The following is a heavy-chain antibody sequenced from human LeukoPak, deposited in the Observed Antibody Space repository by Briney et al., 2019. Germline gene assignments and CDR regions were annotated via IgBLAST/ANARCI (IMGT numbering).Heavy chain of an antibody. CDR1: GGSISRFY. CDR2: IYYSGSA. J-gene: IGHJ4*02. CDR3: ARESSSYPYYFDY. Sequence: NPSDTLSLTYTVSGGSISRFYWSWIRPPPGKGLEWIGYIYYSGSANYIPSRKSRVTMSVGASKTQFSLKLTSVTAADTAVYFWARESSSYPYYFDYWGQGTLLTVSS. V-gene: IGHV4-59*01. D-gene: IGHD2-2*02.